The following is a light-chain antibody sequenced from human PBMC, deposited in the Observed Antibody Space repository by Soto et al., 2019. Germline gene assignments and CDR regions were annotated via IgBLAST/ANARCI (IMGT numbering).Light chain of an antibody. V-gene: IGKV3-20*01. CDR1: QTVIRNY. CDR3: QQHGSSPIT. Sequence: IGLTQSPGPLSLSPGQRATLSCRASQTVIRNYLAWHQQKPGQTPRLLVDGASSRATGIPDRFSGSGSGTDFTLTISRLEPEDFAVYYCQQHGSSPITFGQGTRLEIK. J-gene: IGKJ5*01. CDR2: GAS.